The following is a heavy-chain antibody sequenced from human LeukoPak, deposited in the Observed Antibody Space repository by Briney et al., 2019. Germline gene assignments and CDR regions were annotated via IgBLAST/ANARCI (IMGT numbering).Heavy chain of an antibody. V-gene: IGHV4-59*12. J-gene: IGHJ4*02. D-gene: IGHD1-26*01. Sequence: PSETLSLTCTASDDSISRDFGTWIRQPPGKGLEWIGYIRYSGRTEYNPSLKSRVTISIQTSKNQFSLKLSSVTAADTAVYYCALGSYGPVDYWGQGTLVTVSS. CDR3: ALGSYGPVDY. CDR1: DDSISRDF. CDR2: IRYSGRT.